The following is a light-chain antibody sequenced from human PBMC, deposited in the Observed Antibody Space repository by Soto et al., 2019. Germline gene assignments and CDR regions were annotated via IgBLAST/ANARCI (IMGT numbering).Light chain of an antibody. CDR2: GAS. V-gene: IGKV3-15*01. Sequence: EIVMTQSPATLSVSPGERAILSCRASQSVSSNLAWYQQKPGQAPRLPIYGASTRATGIPARFTGSGSGTEFTLTISSLQSEDFAVYYCQHYNNWPPWTFGQGTKVDIK. J-gene: IGKJ1*01. CDR3: QHYNNWPPWT. CDR1: QSVSSN.